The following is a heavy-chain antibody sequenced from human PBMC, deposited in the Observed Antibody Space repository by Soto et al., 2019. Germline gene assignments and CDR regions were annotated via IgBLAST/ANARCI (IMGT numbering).Heavy chain of an antibody. V-gene: IGHV1-69*01. Sequence: QGLEWMGGIIAIFGNANYAQKFQGRVTITADESTSTAYMELSSLRSEDTAVYYCARGDTAMALYYGMDVWGQGTTVTVSS. CDR3: ARGDTAMALYYGMDV. CDR2: IIAIFGNA. D-gene: IGHD5-18*01. J-gene: IGHJ6*02.